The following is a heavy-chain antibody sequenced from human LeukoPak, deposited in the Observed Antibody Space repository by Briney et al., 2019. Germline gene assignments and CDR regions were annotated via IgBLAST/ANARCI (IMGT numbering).Heavy chain of an antibody. CDR1: GYSISSGYY. Sequence: KPSETLSLTXAVSGYSISSGYYWGWIRQPPGKGLEWIGSIYHSGSTYYNPSLKSRVTISVDTSKNQFSLKLSSVTAADTAVYYCARRLIVVVPAARRDNWFDPWGQGTLVTVSS. CDR2: IYHSGST. J-gene: IGHJ5*02. CDR3: ARRLIVVVPAARRDNWFDP. V-gene: IGHV4-38-2*01. D-gene: IGHD2-2*01.